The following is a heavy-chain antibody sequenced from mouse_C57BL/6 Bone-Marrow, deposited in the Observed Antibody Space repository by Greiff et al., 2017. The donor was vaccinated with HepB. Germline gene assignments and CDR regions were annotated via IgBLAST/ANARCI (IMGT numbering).Heavy chain of an antibody. CDR2: IYPRSGNT. CDR3: ARSYYGSSYGY. V-gene: IGHV1-81*01. CDR1: GYTFTSYG. Sequence: QQQSGAELARPGASVKLSCKASGYTFTSYGISWVKQRTGQGLEWIGEIYPRSGNTYYNEKFKGKATLTADKSSSTAYMELRSLTSEDSAVYVCARSYYGSSYGYWGQGTTLTVSS. D-gene: IGHD1-1*01. J-gene: IGHJ2*01.